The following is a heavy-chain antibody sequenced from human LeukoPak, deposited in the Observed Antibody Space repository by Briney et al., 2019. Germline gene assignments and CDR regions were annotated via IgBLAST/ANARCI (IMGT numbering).Heavy chain of an antibody. Sequence: GGSLRLSCAASGFTFSNAWMNWVRQAPGKGLEWVGRIKSKTDGGTTDYAAPTKGRFTISRDDSKNTLYLQMNSLKTEDTAVYYCTTGVRLRPSLGYYGMDVWGQGTTVTVSS. CDR3: TTGVRLRPSLGYYGMDV. V-gene: IGHV3-15*07. D-gene: IGHD5-12*01. CDR2: IKSKTDGGTT. CDR1: GFTFSNAW. J-gene: IGHJ6*02.